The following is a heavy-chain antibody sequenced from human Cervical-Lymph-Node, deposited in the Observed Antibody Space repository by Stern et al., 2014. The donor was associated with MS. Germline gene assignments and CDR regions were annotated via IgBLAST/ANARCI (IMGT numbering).Heavy chain of an antibody. V-gene: IGHV3-74*01. J-gene: IGHJ4*02. D-gene: IGHD4-23*01. CDR3: ARAYAGNRNFDY. CDR1: GFTFSSYW. Sequence: EVQLVESGGGLVQPGGSLSLSCAASGFTFSSYWMHWVRQAPGKGLVWVSRINYDGSSIASADSVKGRFTISRDYAKTMLYLQMSSLGAEDTAVYHCARAYAGNRNFDYWVQGALVTVSS. CDR2: INYDGSSI.